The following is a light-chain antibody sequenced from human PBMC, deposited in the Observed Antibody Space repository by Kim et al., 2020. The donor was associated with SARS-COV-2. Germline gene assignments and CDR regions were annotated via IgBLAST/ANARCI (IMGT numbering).Light chain of an antibody. CDR2: STS. V-gene: IGLV7-43*01. CDR1: TGAVTRGYY. CDR3: LLYYGGARV. J-gene: IGLJ3*02. Sequence: PGGTVTLSCASRTGAVTRGYYPNWFQQKPGQAPRALIYSTSNKYSWTPARFSGSLLGGKAALTLSGVHPEDEAEYYCLLYYGGARVFGGGTQLTVL.